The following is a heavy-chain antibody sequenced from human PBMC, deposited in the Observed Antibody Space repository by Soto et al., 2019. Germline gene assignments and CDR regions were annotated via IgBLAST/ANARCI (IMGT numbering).Heavy chain of an antibody. CDR2: IIPIFGTA. V-gene: IGHV1-69*06. D-gene: IGHD6-13*01. J-gene: IGHJ5*02. CDR1: GGTFSSYA. CDR3: ARVDPGDPPAGLKWFDP. Sequence: GASVKVSCKASGGTFSSYAISWVRQAPGQGLEWMGGIIPIFGTANYAQKFQGRVTITADKSTSTAYMELSSLRSEDTAVYYCARVDPGDPPAGLKWFDPWGQGTLVTVSS.